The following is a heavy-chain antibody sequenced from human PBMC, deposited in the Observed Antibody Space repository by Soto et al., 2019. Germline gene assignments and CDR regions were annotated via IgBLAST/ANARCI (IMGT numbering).Heavy chain of an antibody. CDR2: INPNSGGT. CDR3: ARDPLRSYDYYYGMDV. V-gene: IGHV1-2*04. CDR1: GYTFTGYY. D-gene: IGHD1-26*01. Sequence: GASVKVSCKASGYTFTGYYMHWVRQAPGQGLEWMGWINPNSGGTNYAQKFQGWVTVTRDTSISTAYMELSRLRSDDTAVYYCARDPLRSYDYYYGMDVWGQGTTVTVSS. J-gene: IGHJ6*02.